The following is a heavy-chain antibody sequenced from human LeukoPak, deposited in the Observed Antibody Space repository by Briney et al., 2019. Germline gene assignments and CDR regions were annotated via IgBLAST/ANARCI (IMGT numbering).Heavy chain of an antibody. CDR3: ARRSMVRGVQP. CDR2: IFPGDSDT. Sequence: GESLKISCKASGYTFSSYWIGWVRQVPETGLEWMGIIFPGDSDTRYSPSFQGQVTISADKSISTAYLQWSSLKASDTAMYYCARRSMVRGVQPWGQGTLVTVSS. D-gene: IGHD3-10*01. V-gene: IGHV5-51*01. J-gene: IGHJ5*02. CDR1: GYTFSSYW.